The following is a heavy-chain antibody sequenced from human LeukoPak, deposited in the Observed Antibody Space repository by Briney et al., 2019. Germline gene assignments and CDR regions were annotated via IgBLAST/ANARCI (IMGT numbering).Heavy chain of an antibody. V-gene: IGHV4-59*01. D-gene: IGHD2-2*01. J-gene: IGHJ3*02. CDR2: IYYSGST. CDR3: ARVGCSSTSCYLEYAFDI. Sequence: SETLSLTCTVSGGSISSYYWSWIRQPPGKGLEWIGYIYYSGSTNYNPSLKSRVTISVDTFKNQFSLKLSSVTAADTAVYYCARVGCSSTSCYLEYAFDIWGQGTMVTVSS. CDR1: GGSISSYY.